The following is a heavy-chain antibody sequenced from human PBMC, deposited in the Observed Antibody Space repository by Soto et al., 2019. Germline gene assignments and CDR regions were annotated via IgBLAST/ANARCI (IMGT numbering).Heavy chain of an antibody. V-gene: IGHV6-1*01. D-gene: IGHD1-26*01. Sequence: SQTLSLTCAISGDSVSSNSAAWNWIRQSPSRGLEWLGRTYYRSKWYNDYAVSVKSRITINPDTSKNQSSLQLNSVTPEDTAVYYCARVEWELPHYYYYGMDVWGQGTTVTVSS. CDR2: TYYRSKWYN. CDR3: ARVEWELPHYYYYGMDV. J-gene: IGHJ6*02. CDR1: GDSVSSNSAA.